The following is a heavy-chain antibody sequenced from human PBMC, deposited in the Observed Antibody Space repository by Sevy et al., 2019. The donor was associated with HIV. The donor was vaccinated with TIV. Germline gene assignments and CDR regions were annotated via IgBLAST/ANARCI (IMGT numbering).Heavy chain of an antibody. CDR1: GFTFSSHW. CDR3: AGGGAAIS. J-gene: IGHJ5*02. V-gene: IGHV3-7*04. Sequence: QLGGSLRLSCAASGFTFSSHWMTWVRQAPGKGLEWVANIKQDGSDKYYVDSVKGRFTISRDNGKNSLYLQMNSLRVEDTAVYYWAGGGAAISWGLGTLVTVSS. CDR2: IKQDGSDK. D-gene: IGHD3-3*01.